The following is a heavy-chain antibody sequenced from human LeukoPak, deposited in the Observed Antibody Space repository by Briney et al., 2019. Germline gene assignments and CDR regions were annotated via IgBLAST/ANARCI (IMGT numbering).Heavy chain of an antibody. J-gene: IGHJ5*02. CDR2: IRYDGSNK. CDR3: AKAGGIVVVPAAIRRGWELFDP. CDR1: GFTFSSYG. V-gene: IGHV3-30*02. D-gene: IGHD2-2*02. Sequence: GGSLRLSCAASGFTFSSYGMHWVRQAPGKGLEWVAFIRYDGSNKYYADSVKGRFTISRDNSKNTLYLQMNSLRAEDTAVYYCAKAGGIVVVPAAIRRGWELFDPWGQGTLVTVSS.